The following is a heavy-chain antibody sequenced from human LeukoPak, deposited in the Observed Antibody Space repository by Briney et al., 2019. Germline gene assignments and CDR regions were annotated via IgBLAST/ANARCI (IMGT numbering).Heavy chain of an antibody. CDR2: IKTKTDDGTT. CDR1: GFTFSSAW. Sequence: KPGGSLRLSCASSGFTFSSAWMTWVRQAPGKGLEWVGRIKTKTDDGTTDYAAHVKGRFTISRDDSKNTLYLQMNSLKTEDTAVYYCTTNDAFDIWGQGTMVTVSS. CDR3: TTNDAFDI. J-gene: IGHJ3*02. V-gene: IGHV3-15*01.